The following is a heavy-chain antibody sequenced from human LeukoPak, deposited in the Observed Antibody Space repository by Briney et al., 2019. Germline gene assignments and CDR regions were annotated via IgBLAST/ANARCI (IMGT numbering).Heavy chain of an antibody. J-gene: IGHJ5*02. Sequence: GRSLRLSCAASGLMISNYGMHWVRQAPGKGLDLVVVMCHDGIRKNYAASLRGRFTISRDTSKNTLYLQMDSLSAEDTAVYYCARDRAIGSYDLWGQGTLVTVSS. CDR2: MCHDGIRK. CDR3: ARDRAIGSYDL. V-gene: IGHV3-33*01. D-gene: IGHD1-26*01. CDR1: GLMISNYG.